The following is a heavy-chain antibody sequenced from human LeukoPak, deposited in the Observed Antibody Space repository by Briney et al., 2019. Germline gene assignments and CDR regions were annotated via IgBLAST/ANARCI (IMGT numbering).Heavy chain of an antibody. J-gene: IGHJ5*02. CDR1: GGSISSSSYY. D-gene: IGHD4-23*01. V-gene: IGHV4-39*01. CDR2: IYYSGIT. Sequence: PSETLSLTCTVSGGSISSSSYYWGWIRQPPGKGLEWIGSIYYSGITYYNPSLKSRVTISVDTSKNQFSLKLSSVTAADTAVYYCARSGATVVPTSGYNWFDPWGQGTLVTVSS. CDR3: ARSGATVVPTSGYNWFDP.